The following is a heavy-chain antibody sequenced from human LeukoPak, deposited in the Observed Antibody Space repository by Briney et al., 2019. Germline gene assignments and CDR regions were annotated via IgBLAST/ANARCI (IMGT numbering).Heavy chain of an antibody. CDR3: AKECSGCPGIDY. Sequence: PGGSLRLSCAASGFTFSSYGMHWVRQAPGKGLEWVAFIRYDGSNKYYADSVKGRFTISRDNSKNTLYLQMNSLRTGDTAVYYCAKECSGCPGIDYWGQGTLVTLSS. D-gene: IGHD2-15*01. CDR2: IRYDGSNK. J-gene: IGHJ4*02. V-gene: IGHV3-30*02. CDR1: GFTFSSYG.